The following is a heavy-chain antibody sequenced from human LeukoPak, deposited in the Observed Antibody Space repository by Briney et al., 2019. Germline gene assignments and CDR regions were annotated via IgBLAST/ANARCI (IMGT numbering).Heavy chain of an antibody. CDR2: IYHSGST. J-gene: IGHJ5*02. Sequence: SETLSLTRTVSGYSISSGYYWGWIRQPPGKGLEWIGSIYHSGSTYYNPSLKSRVTISVDTSKNQFSLKLSSVTAADTAVYYCARVVVPAALSEGNWFDPWGQGTLVTVSS. CDR3: ARVVVPAALSEGNWFDP. D-gene: IGHD2-2*01. V-gene: IGHV4-38-2*02. CDR1: GYSISSGYY.